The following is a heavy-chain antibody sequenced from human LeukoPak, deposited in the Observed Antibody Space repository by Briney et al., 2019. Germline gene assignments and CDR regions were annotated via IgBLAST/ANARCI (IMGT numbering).Heavy chain of an antibody. CDR1: GFTFNSNG. CDR3: AKDRRYISSWSDAFDI. CDR2: ISGSGATT. Sequence: GGSLRLSCAASGFTFNSNGMHWVRQAPGKGLEWVSGISGSGATTYYADSVKGRFIISRDNSKNTLYLQMNSLRAEDTAVYHCAKDRRYISSWSDAFDIWGQGTMVTVSS. J-gene: IGHJ3*02. V-gene: IGHV3-23*01. D-gene: IGHD6-13*01.